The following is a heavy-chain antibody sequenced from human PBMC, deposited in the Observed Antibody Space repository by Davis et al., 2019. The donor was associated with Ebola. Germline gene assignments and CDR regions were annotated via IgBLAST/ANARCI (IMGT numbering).Heavy chain of an antibody. CDR1: GGSFSGYY. J-gene: IGHJ4*02. D-gene: IGHD3-10*01. CDR3: ATGAYYGSGYYFDY. CDR2: INPSGNT. Sequence: MPSETLSLTCAVYGGSFSGYYWSWIRQPPGKGLEWIGEINPSGNTNYNPSLKSRVTISVDTSKNQFSLKLSSVTAADTAVYYCATGAYYGSGYYFDYWGQGTLVTVSS. V-gene: IGHV4-34*01.